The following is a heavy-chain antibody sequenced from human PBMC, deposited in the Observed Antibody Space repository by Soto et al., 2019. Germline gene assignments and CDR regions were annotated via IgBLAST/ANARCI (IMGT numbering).Heavy chain of an antibody. V-gene: IGHV1-3*04. CDR1: GYTFTAYP. D-gene: IGHD2-21*01. CDR2: INTGNGDT. J-gene: IGHJ1*01. Sequence: QVQLVQSGAEVKKPGASVKLSCEASGYTFTAYPMHWVRQAPGQRLEWMGWINTGNGDTKYSQNFQGRVTITRDTSASTAYMELSSLTSEDTAVYYSTRAPRGETWGQGTLVTVSS. CDR3: TRAPRGET.